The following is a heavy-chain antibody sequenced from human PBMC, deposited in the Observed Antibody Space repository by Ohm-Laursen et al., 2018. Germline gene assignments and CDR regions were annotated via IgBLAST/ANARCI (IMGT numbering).Heavy chain of an antibody. V-gene: IGHV4-4*07. J-gene: IGHJ4*02. Sequence: SDTLSLTCTVSGDSISSYYWSWIRQPAGKGLEWIGRVYSSGSTNYNPSLKSRVTMSVETSKSQFSLKVNSVTAADTAVYYCARSFDTYYFDLWGQGTLVTVSS. CDR3: ARSFDTYYFDL. CDR1: GDSISSYY. CDR2: VYSSGST.